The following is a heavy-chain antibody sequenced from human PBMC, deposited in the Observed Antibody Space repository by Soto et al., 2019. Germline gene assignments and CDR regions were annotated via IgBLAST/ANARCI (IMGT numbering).Heavy chain of an antibody. CDR2: IYYSGST. CDR3: ARRLYYDSSGFEGGGMDV. V-gene: IGHV4-39*01. Sequence: PSETLSLTCTVSCGSISSSSYYWGWIRQPPGKGLEWIGIIYYSGSTYYNPSLKSRVTISVDTSKNQFSLKLSSVTAADTAVYYCARRLYYDSSGFEGGGMDVWGQGTTVTVS. J-gene: IGHJ6*02. CDR1: CGSISSSSYY. D-gene: IGHD3-22*01.